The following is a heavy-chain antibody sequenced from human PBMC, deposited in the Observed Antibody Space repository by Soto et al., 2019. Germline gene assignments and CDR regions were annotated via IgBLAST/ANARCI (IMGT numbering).Heavy chain of an antibody. D-gene: IGHD2-2*01. J-gene: IGHJ3*02. CDR2: ISWNSGSI. CDR3: AKGVVVPAAMGDAFDI. Sequence: EVQLVESGGGLVQPGRSLRLYCAASGFTFDDYAMHWVRQAPGKGLEWVSGISWNSGSIGYADSVKGRFTISRDNAKNSLYLQMNSLRAEDTALYYCAKGVVVPAAMGDAFDIWGQGTMVTVSS. CDR1: GFTFDDYA. V-gene: IGHV3-9*01.